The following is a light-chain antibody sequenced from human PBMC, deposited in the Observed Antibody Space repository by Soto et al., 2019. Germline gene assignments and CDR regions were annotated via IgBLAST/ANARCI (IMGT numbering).Light chain of an antibody. CDR3: SSYTSSSIVV. CDR2: DVS. CDR1: SSDVGGYNY. V-gene: IGLV2-14*01. J-gene: IGLJ2*01. Sequence: QSALTQPASVSGSPGQSITITWTGTSSDVGGYNYVSWYQQHPGKAPKLMIYDVSNRPSGVSNRFSGSKSGNTASLTISGLQAEDEADYYCSSYTSSSIVVFGGGTKLTVL.